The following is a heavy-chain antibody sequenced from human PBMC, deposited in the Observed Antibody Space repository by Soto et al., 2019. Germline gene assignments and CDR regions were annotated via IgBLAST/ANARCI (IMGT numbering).Heavy chain of an antibody. CDR2: IKQDGSEK. CDR1: GFTFSSYW. Sequence: EVQLVESGGGLVQPGGSLRLSCADSGFTFSSYWMSCVRQAPGKGLEWVANIKQDGSEKYYVDSVKGRFTISRDNAKNSLYLQMNSLRAEDTAVYYCARCYSSGWLYYFDYWGQGTLVTVSS. V-gene: IGHV3-7*03. J-gene: IGHJ4*02. CDR3: ARCYSSGWLYYFDY. D-gene: IGHD6-19*01.